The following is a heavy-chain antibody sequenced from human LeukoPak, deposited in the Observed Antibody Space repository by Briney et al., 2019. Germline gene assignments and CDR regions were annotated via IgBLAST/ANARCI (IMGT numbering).Heavy chain of an antibody. CDR2: INPNSGGT. D-gene: IGHD6-13*01. CDR1: GYTFTAYY. V-gene: IGHV1-2*02. Sequence: ASIKVSCKASGYTFTAYYMHWVRQAPGQGLEWMGWINPNSGGTDYAQKFQGRVTMTRDTSISTAYMEMSGLRSDDTAVYYCTRVKVAAGSEGFGPWGQGTLLTVSS. CDR3: TRVKVAAGSEGFGP. J-gene: IGHJ5*02.